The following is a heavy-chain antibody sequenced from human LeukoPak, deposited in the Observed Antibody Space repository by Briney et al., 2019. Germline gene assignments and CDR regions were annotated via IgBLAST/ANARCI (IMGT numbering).Heavy chain of an antibody. V-gene: IGHV4-34*01. Sequence: SETLSLTCAVYGGSFSGYYWSWIRQPPGKGLEWIGEINHSESTNYNPSLKSRVTISVDTSKNQFSLKLSSVTAADTAVYYCARGPNSSGWYITTYYYYYMDVWGKGTTVTVSS. D-gene: IGHD6-19*01. CDR1: GGSFSGYY. CDR2: INHSEST. J-gene: IGHJ6*03. CDR3: ARGPNSSGWYITTYYYYYMDV.